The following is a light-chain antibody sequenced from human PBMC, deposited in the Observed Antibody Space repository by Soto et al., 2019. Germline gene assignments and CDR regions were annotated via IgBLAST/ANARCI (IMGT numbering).Light chain of an antibody. CDR2: GTS. V-gene: IGKV3-15*01. CDR1: QNVSNN. Sequence: EIVMTQSPATLSVSPGERATLSCRASQNVSNNLAWYQQKPGQAPSLLIYGTSTRATGFPARFSGSASETEFTLTISSLQSEDFAVYYCQQYNEWPLTFGGGTKVEI. CDR3: QQYNEWPLT. J-gene: IGKJ4*01.